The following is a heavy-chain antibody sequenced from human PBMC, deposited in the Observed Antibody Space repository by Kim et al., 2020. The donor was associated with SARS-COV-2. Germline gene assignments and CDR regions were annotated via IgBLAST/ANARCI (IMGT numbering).Heavy chain of an antibody. CDR1: SGSFSGYY. CDR3: ARDLRWYSYYFDY. CDR2: INHSGST. Sequence: SETLSLTCAVYSGSFSGYYWSWIRQPPGKGLEWIGEINHSGSTNYNPSLKSRVTISVDTSKNQFSLKLSSVTAADTAVYYCARDLRWYSYYFDYWGQGTLVTVSS. J-gene: IGHJ4*02. D-gene: IGHD4-17*01. V-gene: IGHV4-34*01.